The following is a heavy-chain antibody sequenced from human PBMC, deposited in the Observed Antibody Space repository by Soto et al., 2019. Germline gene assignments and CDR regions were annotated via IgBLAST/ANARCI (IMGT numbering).Heavy chain of an antibody. Sequence: PGGSLRLSCAASGFTFSSYAMSWVRQAPGKGLEWVSLISGNGGSTYYADSVKGRFTISRDNSKNTLYLQMNSLRVEDTAIYYCAKDQESDIVVALTTANSAYNWFDPWGQGTLVTVSS. D-gene: IGHD2-15*01. V-gene: IGHV3-23*01. CDR1: GFTFSSYA. CDR3: AKDQESDIVVALTTANSAYNWFDP. CDR2: ISGNGGST. J-gene: IGHJ5*02.